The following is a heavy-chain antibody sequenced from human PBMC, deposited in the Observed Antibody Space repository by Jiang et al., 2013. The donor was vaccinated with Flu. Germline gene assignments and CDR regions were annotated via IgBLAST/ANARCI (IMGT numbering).Heavy chain of an antibody. CDR3: ARWYYDSSGYYSAWDY. Sequence: VQLLESGGGVVQPGRSLRLSCAASGFTFSSYGMHWVRQAPGKGLEWVAVIWYDGSNKYYADSVKGRFTISRDNSKNTLYLQMNSLRAEDTAVYYCARWYYDSSGYYSAWDYWGQGTLVTVSS. J-gene: IGHJ4*02. V-gene: IGHV3-33*01. CDR1: GFTFSSYG. CDR2: IWYDGSNK. D-gene: IGHD3-22*01.